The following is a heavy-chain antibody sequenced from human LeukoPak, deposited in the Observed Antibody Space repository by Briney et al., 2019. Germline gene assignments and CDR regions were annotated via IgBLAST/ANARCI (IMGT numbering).Heavy chain of an antibody. CDR1: GYSISSGYY. V-gene: IGHV4-38-2*02. CDR2: IYNSGST. Sequence: SETLSLTCTVSGYSISSGYYWGWIRQPPGKGLEWIGSIYNSGSTYYNPSLKSRVTISVDTSKNQLSLKLRSVTAADTAMYYCARAYSSSWYYNWFDPWGQGTLVTVSS. D-gene: IGHD6-13*01. CDR3: ARAYSSSWYYNWFDP. J-gene: IGHJ5*02.